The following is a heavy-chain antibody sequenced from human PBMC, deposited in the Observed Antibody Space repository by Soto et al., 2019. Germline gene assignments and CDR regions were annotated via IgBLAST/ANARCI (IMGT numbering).Heavy chain of an antibody. D-gene: IGHD3-22*01. CDR2: IYYSGST. V-gene: IGHV4-39*01. CDR3: ARHIIVARAFDI. CDR1: GGSISSSSYC. J-gene: IGHJ3*02. Sequence: PSETLSLTCTVSGGSISSSSYCWGWIRQPPGKGLERIGSIYYSGSTYYNPSLKSRVTIPVDTSKNQFSLKLSSVTAADAAVYYCARHIIVARAFDIWGQGTMVTVSS.